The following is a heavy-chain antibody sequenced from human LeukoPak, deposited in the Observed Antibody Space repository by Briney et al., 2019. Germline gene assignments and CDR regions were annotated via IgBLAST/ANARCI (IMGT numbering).Heavy chain of an antibody. CDR1: GYTLTELS. Sequence: ASVKVSCKVSGYTLTELSMHWVRQAPGKGLEWMGGFDPEDGETIYAQKFQGRVTMTEDTSTDTAYIELSSLRSEDTAVYYCATAAAGTDWFDPWGQGTLVTVSS. CDR2: FDPEDGET. J-gene: IGHJ5*02. D-gene: IGHD6-13*01. V-gene: IGHV1-24*01. CDR3: ATAAAGTDWFDP.